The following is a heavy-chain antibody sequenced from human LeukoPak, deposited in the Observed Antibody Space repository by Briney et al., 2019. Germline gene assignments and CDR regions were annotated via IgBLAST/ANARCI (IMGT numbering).Heavy chain of an antibody. CDR2: LSGSGVST. Sequence: GGSLRLSCAASGFSFSYYAMNWVRQAPGEGLEWVSGLSGSGVSTYYADSVKGRFTISRDSSKNTLCLQLNDLRAEDTAVYYCAKHYSGSSTASFDSWGQGTLVTVSS. CDR1: GFSFSYYA. D-gene: IGHD1-26*01. J-gene: IGHJ4*02. CDR3: AKHYSGSSTASFDS. V-gene: IGHV3-23*01.